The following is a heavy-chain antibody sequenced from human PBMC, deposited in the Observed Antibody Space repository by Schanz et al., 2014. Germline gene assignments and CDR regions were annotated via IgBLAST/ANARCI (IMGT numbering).Heavy chain of an antibody. CDR1: GFTISSYS. CDR3: ARANYRRKINFDY. Sequence: VHLVESGGGLVKRGGSLRLSCAASGFTISSYSMNWVRQAPGKGLEWVAVIWYDENNKYYADSVEGRFTMSRDNSKNTLYLQMNSLRAEDTAVYYCARANYRRKINFDYWGRGTLVTVSS. CDR2: IWYDENNK. D-gene: IGHD3-10*01. J-gene: IGHJ4*02. V-gene: IGHV3-33*08.